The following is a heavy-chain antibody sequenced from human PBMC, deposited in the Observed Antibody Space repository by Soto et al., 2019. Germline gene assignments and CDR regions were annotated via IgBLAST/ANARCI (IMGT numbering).Heavy chain of an antibody. CDR2: MYPDDSDL. D-gene: IGHD2-2*01. J-gene: IGHJ3*02. CDR1: GYSFSFYW. Sequence: GESLKISCKASGYSFSFYWIGWVRQMPGKGLEWMAIMYPDDSDLRYSPSFEAHVTISADKSTSTAFLQWSSLKASDTAMYYCAIACVYDFEYSTHYRDDFDIRGPGTVDTVSS. CDR3: AIACVYDFEYSTHYRDDFDI. V-gene: IGHV5-51*01.